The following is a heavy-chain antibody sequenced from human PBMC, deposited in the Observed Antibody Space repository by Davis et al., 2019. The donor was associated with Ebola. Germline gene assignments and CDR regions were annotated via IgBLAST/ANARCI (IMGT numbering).Heavy chain of an antibody. D-gene: IGHD1-14*01. CDR3: ARWTGGIDY. Sequence: GESLKISCAASGFTFSGSAMHWVRQASGKGLEWVGRIRSKANSYATAYAASVKGRFTISRDDSKNTAYLQMNSLKTEDTAVYYCARWTGGIDYWGQGTLVTVSS. V-gene: IGHV3-73*01. CDR1: GFTFSGSA. J-gene: IGHJ4*02. CDR2: IRSKANSYAT.